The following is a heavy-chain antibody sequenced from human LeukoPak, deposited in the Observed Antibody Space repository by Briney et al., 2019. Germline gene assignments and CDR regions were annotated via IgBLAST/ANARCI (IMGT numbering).Heavy chain of an antibody. J-gene: IGHJ6*02. CDR1: GGSISSYY. D-gene: IGHD3-10*01. V-gene: IGHV4-59*01. Sequence: SETLSLTCTVSGGSISSYYWSWIRQPPGKGLEWIGYIYYSGSTNYNPSLKSRVTISVDTSKNQFSLKLSSVTAADTAVYYCAGARGGSGSTNIDVWGQGTTVTVSS. CDR3: AGARGGSGSTNIDV. CDR2: IYYSGST.